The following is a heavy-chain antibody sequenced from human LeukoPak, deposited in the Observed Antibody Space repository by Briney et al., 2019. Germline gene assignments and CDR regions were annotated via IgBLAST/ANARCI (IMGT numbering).Heavy chain of an antibody. CDR3: ARDGARLDI. CDR1: GYPFTSYA. Sequence: ASVKVSCKASGYPFTSYAMNWVRQAPGQGLEWMGWINTNTGNPTYAQGFTGRFVFSLDTSVSTAYLQINSLKADDTAVYYCARDGARLDIWGQGTMVTVSS. CDR2: INTNTGNP. J-gene: IGHJ3*02. D-gene: IGHD4/OR15-4a*01. V-gene: IGHV7-4-1*02.